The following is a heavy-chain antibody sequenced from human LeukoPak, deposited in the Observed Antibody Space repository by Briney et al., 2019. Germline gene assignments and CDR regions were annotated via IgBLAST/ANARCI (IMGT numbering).Heavy chain of an antibody. J-gene: IGHJ6*03. CDR3: AKPVRGVVYYYYMDV. D-gene: IGHD3-10*01. Sequence: GGPLRPSCAAFGFTFSSYGMHWVRQPPGKGLEWVAVISYDGSDKYYADSVKGRFTISRDNSKNTLYLQMNSLRAEDTAVYYCAKPVRGVVYYYYMDVWGKGTTVTVSS. CDR1: GFTFSSYG. V-gene: IGHV3-30*18. CDR2: ISYDGSDK.